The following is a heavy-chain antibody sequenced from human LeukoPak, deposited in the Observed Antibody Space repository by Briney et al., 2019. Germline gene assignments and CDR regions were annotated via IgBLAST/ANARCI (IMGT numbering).Heavy chain of an antibody. CDR1: GYTFTSYY. V-gene: IGHV1-69*06. CDR3: ARAGYSSGFDY. Sequence: ASVKVSCKASGYTFTSYYMHWVRQAPGQGLEWMGGIIPIFGTANYAQKFQGRVTITADKSTSTAYMELSSLRSEDTAVYYCARAGYSSGFDYWGQGTLVAVSS. CDR2: IIPIFGTA. J-gene: IGHJ4*02. D-gene: IGHD6-19*01.